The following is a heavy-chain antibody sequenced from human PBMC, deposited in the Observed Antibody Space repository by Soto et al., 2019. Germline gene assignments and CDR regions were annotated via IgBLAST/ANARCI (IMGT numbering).Heavy chain of an antibody. J-gene: IGHJ4*02. Sequence: PGGSLRLSCAASGFTFSSYSMNWVRQAPGKGLEWVSYISSSSSTIYYADSVKGRFTISRDNAKNSLYLQMNSLRDEDTAVYYCARGRSYYYDSSAYDYWGQGTLVTVSS. CDR3: ARGRSYYYDSSAYDY. V-gene: IGHV3-48*02. CDR2: ISSSSSTI. CDR1: GFTFSSYS. D-gene: IGHD3-22*01.